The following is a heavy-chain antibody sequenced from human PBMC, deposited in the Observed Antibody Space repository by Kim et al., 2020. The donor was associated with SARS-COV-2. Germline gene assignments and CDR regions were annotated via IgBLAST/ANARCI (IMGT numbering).Heavy chain of an antibody. Sequence: TNYNPSLKSRVTISVDTSKNQFSLKLSSVTAADTAVYYCAGSSGYYDFDYWGQGTLVTVSS. CDR3: AGSSGYYDFDY. J-gene: IGHJ4*02. V-gene: IGHV4-59*01. CDR2: T. D-gene: IGHD3-22*01.